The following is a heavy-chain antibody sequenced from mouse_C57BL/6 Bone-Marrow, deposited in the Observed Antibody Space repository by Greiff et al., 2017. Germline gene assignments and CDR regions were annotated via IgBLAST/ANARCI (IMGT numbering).Heavy chain of an antibody. CDR1: GYTFTSYW. CDR2: INPSSGYT. J-gene: IGHJ2*01. V-gene: IGHV1-7*01. CDR3: AREGIFYYFDY. Sequence: QVQLQQSGAELAKPGASVRLSCKASGYTFTSYWMHWVKQRPGQGLEWIGYINPSSGYTKYNQKFKDKATLTADESSSTAYMQLSSLTYEDSAVYYCAREGIFYYFDYWGQGTTLTVSS.